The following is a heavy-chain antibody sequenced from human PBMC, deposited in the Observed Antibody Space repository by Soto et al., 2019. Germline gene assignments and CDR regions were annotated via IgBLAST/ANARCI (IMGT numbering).Heavy chain of an antibody. Sequence: QITLKESGPTLVKPTQTLTLTCTFSGFSLSTSGVGVGWIRQPPGKALEWLALIYWDDDKRYSPSLKSRLTITKDTSKNQVVLTMTNMDPVDTATYYCAHSEEAGEWGVTQIDYWGQGTLVTVSS. CDR3: AHSEEAGEWGVTQIDY. V-gene: IGHV2-5*02. J-gene: IGHJ4*02. CDR2: IYWDDDK. D-gene: IGHD3-16*01. CDR1: GFSLSTSGVG.